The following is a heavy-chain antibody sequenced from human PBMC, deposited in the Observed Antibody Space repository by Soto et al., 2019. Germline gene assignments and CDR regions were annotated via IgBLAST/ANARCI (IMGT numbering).Heavy chain of an antibody. J-gene: IGHJ6*02. CDR1: GFTFSSYS. CDR3: ARVEDSSGYGDYYYHGMDV. CDR2: ISSSSSYI. V-gene: IGHV3-21*01. D-gene: IGHD3-22*01. Sequence: PGGSLRLSCAASGFTFSSYSMNWVRQAPGKGLEWVSSISSSSSYIYYADSVKGRFTISRDNAKNSLYLQMNSLRAEDTAVYYCARVEDSSGYGDYYYHGMDVWGQGTTVTVSS.